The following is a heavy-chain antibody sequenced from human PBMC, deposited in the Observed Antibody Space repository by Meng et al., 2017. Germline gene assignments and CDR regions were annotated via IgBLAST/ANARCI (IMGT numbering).Heavy chain of an antibody. CDR3: ARGNYDSSGFRYYYYGMDV. J-gene: IGHJ6*02. CDR2: IIPIFGTA. V-gene: IGHV1-69*05. Sequence: SSVKVSCKASGGTFSSYAISWVRQAPGQGLEWMGGIIPIFGTANYAQKFQGRVTITTDESTSTAYMELSSLRSEDTAVYYCARGNYDSSGFRYYYYGMDVWGQGTTVTVSS. D-gene: IGHD3-22*01. CDR1: GGTFSSYA.